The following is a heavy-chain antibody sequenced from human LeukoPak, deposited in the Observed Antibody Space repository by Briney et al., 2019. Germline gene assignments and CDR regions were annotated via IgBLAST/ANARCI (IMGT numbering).Heavy chain of an antibody. Sequence: SGTLSLTCTVSGGSISSYYWSWIRQPPGKGLEWLGYIYYSGTTNYNPSLKSRVTISVATSKNQFSLNLSSVTAADTAVYYCARGGGAEYSSAWYNYWAQGTLVTVSS. D-gene: IGHD6-19*01. V-gene: IGHV4-59*01. CDR3: ARGGGAEYSSAWYNY. J-gene: IGHJ4*02. CDR1: GGSISSYY. CDR2: IYYSGTT.